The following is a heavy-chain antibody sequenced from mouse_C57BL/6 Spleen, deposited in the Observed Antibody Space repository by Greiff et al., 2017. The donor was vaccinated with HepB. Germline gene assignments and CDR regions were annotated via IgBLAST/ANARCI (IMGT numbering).Heavy chain of an antibody. J-gene: IGHJ1*03. Sequence: EVMLVESGGGLVKPGGSLKLSCAASGFTFSSYAMSWVRQTPVKRLEWVATISDGGSYTYYPDNVKGRFTISRDNAKNNLYLQLSHLKSEDTAMYYCAREGNYRYFDVWGTGTTVTVSS. V-gene: IGHV5-4*01. CDR3: AREGNYRYFDV. CDR2: ISDGGSYT. D-gene: IGHD2-1*01. CDR1: GFTFSSYA.